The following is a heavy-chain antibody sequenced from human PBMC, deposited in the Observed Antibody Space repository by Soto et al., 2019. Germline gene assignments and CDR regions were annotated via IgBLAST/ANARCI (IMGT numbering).Heavy chain of an antibody. D-gene: IGHD2-8*01. J-gene: IGHJ6*02. CDR2: INPKSGGT. V-gene: IGHV1-2*04. Sequence: SVKVSCKASGYSFADYHIHWVRQAPVQGLEWLGRINPKSGGTSTAQKFQGWVTMTRDRSISTVYMELTRLRSDDTAVYFCARGHSTDCSNGVCSFFYNHEMDVWGQGTTVTV. CDR1: GYSFADYH. CDR3: ARGHSTDCSNGVCSFFYNHEMDV.